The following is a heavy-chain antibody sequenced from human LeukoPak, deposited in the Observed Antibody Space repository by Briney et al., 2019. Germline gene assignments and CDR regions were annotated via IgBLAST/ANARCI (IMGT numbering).Heavy chain of an antibody. CDR2: IWYDGSNK. Sequence: GGSLRLSCAASGFTFSSYGMHWVRQAPGKGLEWVAVIWYDGSNKYYADSVKGRFTISRDNSKNMVYLQMNSLRVEDTAVYYCARGGYSYGRPFDHWGQGTLVTVSS. J-gene: IGHJ4*02. D-gene: IGHD5-18*01. CDR1: GFTFSSYG. CDR3: ARGGYSYGRPFDH. V-gene: IGHV3-33*01.